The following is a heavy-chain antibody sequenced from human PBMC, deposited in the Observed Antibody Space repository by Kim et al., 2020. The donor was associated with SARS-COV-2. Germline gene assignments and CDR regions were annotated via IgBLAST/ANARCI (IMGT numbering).Heavy chain of an antibody. CDR3: ARRQFTSGWYYFDY. Sequence: GDAVKGRFTSSRENAKNTLYLQMNSRRAEDTAVYYCARRQFTSGWYYFDYWGQGTLVTVSS. V-gene: IGHV3-74*01. J-gene: IGHJ4*02. D-gene: IGHD6-19*01.